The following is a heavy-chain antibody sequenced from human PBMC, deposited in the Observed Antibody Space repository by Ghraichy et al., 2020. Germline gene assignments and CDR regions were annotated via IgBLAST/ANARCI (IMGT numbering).Heavy chain of an antibody. CDR1: GFTFSDYY. CDR3: ATVEAKKWLGGAFFDY. Sequence: GGSLRLSCAASGFTFSDYYMSWIRQAPGKVLEWVSYISSSSSYTNYEDSVKGRFTISRDNAKNSLYLQMNSLRAEDPAVYYCATVEAKKWLGGAFFDYWGQGTLVTVSS. D-gene: IGHD6-19*01. CDR2: ISSSSSYT. V-gene: IGHV3-11*06. J-gene: IGHJ4*02.